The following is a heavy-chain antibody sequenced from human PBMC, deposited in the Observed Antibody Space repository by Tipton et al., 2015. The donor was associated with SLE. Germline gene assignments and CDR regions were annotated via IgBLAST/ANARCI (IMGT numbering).Heavy chain of an antibody. CDR2: IYSGGST. CDR3: ARAGGQLAGFDY. D-gene: IGHD6-6*01. CDR1: GFTFSSYA. J-gene: IGHJ4*02. V-gene: IGHV3-53*05. Sequence: SLRLSCAASGFTFSSYAMSWVRQAPGKGLEWVSVIYSGGSTYYADSVKGRFTISRDNSKNTLYLQMNSLRAEDTAVYYCARAGGQLAGFDYWGQGTLVTVSS.